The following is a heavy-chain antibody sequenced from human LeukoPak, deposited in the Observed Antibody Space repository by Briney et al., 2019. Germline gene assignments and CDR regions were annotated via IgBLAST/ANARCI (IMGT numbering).Heavy chain of an antibody. CDR3: ARERNYDFWSGYYPVDY. D-gene: IGHD3-3*01. J-gene: IGHJ4*02. Sequence: GGSLRLSCAASGFTFSSYSMNWVRQAPGKGLEWVSSISSSSSYIYYADSVKGRFTISRDNAKNSLYLQMNSLRAEDTAVYYCARERNYDFWSGYYPVDYWGQRTLVTVSS. CDR1: GFTFSSYS. V-gene: IGHV3-21*01. CDR2: ISSSSSYI.